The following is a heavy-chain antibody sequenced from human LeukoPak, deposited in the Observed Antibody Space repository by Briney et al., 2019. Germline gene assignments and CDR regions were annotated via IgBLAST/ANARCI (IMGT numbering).Heavy chain of an antibody. CDR3: ARWKGPYDFWSGYYPPDRYYYMDV. CDR1: GYTFTSYG. CDR2: ISAYNGNT. V-gene: IGHV1-18*01. Sequence: ASVKVSCKASGYTFTSYGISWVRQAPGQGLEWMGWISAYNGNTNYAQKLQGRVTMTTDTSTSTAYMELRSLRSDDTAVYYCARWKGPYDFWSGYYPPDRYYYMDVWGKGTTVTVSS. J-gene: IGHJ6*03. D-gene: IGHD3-3*01.